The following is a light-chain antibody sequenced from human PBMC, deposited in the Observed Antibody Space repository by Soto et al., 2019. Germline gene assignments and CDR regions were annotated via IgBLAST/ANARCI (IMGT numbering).Light chain of an antibody. J-gene: IGKJ3*01. V-gene: IGKV1-9*01. Sequence: DITTTMSPSSLSASVGDRVTITCRASQGISSYLAWYQQKPGKAPKLLIYAASTLQSGVPSRFSGSGSGTEFTLTISSLQSEDFAVYYCQQDKNVTPVTLDPVGKVDIK. CDR1: QGISSY. CDR3: QQDKNVTPVT. CDR2: AAS.